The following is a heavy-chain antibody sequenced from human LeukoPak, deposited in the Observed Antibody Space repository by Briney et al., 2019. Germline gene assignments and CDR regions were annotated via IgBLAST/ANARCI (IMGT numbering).Heavy chain of an antibody. CDR2: IIPIFGTA. Sequence: GASVKVSCKASGGTFSSYAISWVRQAPGQGLEWMGGIIPIFGTANYAQKFQGRVTITADESTSTAYMELSSLRSEDTAVYYCAREEITMVRGGYFHYGMDVWGQGTTVTVSS. D-gene: IGHD3-10*01. J-gene: IGHJ6*02. V-gene: IGHV1-69*13. CDR1: GGTFSSYA. CDR3: AREEITMVRGGYFHYGMDV.